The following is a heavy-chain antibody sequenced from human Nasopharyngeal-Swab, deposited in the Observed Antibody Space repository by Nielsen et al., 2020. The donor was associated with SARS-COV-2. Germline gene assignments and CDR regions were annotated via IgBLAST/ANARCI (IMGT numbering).Heavy chain of an antibody. CDR2: IIPIFGTA. J-gene: IGHJ4*02. D-gene: IGHD3-3*01. V-gene: IGHV1-69*06. CDR1: GYTFTGYY. Sequence: SVKVSCKASGYTFTGYYMHWVRQAPGQGLEWMGGIIPIFGTANYAQKFQGRVTITAGKSTSTAYMELSSLRSEDTAVYYCARAPSSGYLTPFDYWGQGTLVTVSS. CDR3: ARAPSSGYLTPFDY.